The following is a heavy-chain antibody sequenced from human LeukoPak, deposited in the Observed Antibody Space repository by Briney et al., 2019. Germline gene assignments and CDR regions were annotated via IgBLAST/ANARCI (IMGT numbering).Heavy chain of an antibody. CDR2: ISGSGDNP. V-gene: IGHV3-23*01. CDR3: AKDHRLVPAASDY. Sequence: GGSLRLSCAASGFTFSSYAMTWVRQAPGKGLEWVAAISGSGDNPYYADSVKGRFTISRDNSKNTLYLQMNSLRAEDAAVYYCAKDHRLVPAASDYWGQGTLVTVSS. J-gene: IGHJ4*02. D-gene: IGHD2-2*01. CDR1: GFTFSSYA.